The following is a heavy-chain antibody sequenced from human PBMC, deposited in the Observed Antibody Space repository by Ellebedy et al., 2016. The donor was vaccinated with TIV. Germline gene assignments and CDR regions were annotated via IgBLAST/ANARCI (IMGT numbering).Heavy chain of an antibody. CDR2: ISYDGSNK. V-gene: IGHV3-30*18. D-gene: IGHD3-3*01. CDR3: AKECLLLLRFLEWLLTYYYYYMDV. J-gene: IGHJ6*03. CDR1: GFTFSSYG. Sequence: GESLKISXAASGFTFSSYGMHWVRQAPGKGLEWVAVISYDGSNKYYADSVKGRFTISRDNSKNTLYLQMNSLRAEDTAVYYCAKECLLLLRFLEWLLTYYYYYMDVWGKGTTVTVSS.